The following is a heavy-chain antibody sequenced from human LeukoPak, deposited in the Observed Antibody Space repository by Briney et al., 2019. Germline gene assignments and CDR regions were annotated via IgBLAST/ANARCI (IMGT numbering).Heavy chain of an antibody. CDR2: ISHTFDI. D-gene: IGHD3-22*01. CDR3: ARSSGSYRPFDS. Sequence: GGSLRLSCAASGFTFSSFEVNWVRQAPGKGLEWISHISHTFDIKYADSVKGRFTISRDNAKNSQYLQMTSLRAQDTGIYYCARSSGSYRPFDSWGQGTLIIVS. CDR1: GFTFSSFE. J-gene: IGHJ4*02. V-gene: IGHV3-48*03.